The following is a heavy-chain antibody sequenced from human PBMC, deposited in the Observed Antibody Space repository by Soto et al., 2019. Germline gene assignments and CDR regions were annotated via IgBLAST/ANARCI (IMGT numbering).Heavy chain of an antibody. CDR1: GFTFSSYA. Sequence: EVQLLESGGGLVQPGGSLRLSCAASGFTFSSYAMSWVRQAPGKGLEWVSAISGSGGSTDYADSVKGRFHISRDNPKNTLYRQMNSLRAEDTAVYYCTPSRTPNNYFDYWGQGTLVTVSS. CDR3: TPSRTPNNYFDY. CDR2: ISGSGGST. J-gene: IGHJ4*02. V-gene: IGHV3-23*01.